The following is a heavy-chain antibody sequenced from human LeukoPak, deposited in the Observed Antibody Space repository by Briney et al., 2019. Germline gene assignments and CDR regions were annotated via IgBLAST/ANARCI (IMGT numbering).Heavy chain of an antibody. Sequence: GKSLRLSCEASGFTFSNHGIHWVRQAPGKGLEWVALIWNDGSNKYYGDSVKGRFTISRDNTNNTIHLHMNSLRAEDTAMYYCARDFQWRPFDYWGQGTLVTVSS. CDR2: IWNDGSNK. CDR3: ARDFQWRPFDY. V-gene: IGHV3-33*01. J-gene: IGHJ4*02. CDR1: GFTFSNHG. D-gene: IGHD6-19*01.